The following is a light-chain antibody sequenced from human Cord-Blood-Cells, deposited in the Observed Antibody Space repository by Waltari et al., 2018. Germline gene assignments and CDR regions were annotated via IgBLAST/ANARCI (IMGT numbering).Light chain of an antibody. Sequence: SYELTQPPSVSVSPGQTVSITCSGDKLGDKYACWYQQKPGQSPVLVIYQDSKRPSGIPERFSGANAGNPATLTISGTQAMDEADYYCQAWDSSTVVFGGGTKLTVL. CDR2: QDS. V-gene: IGLV3-1*01. CDR3: QAWDSSTVV. CDR1: KLGDKY. J-gene: IGLJ2*01.